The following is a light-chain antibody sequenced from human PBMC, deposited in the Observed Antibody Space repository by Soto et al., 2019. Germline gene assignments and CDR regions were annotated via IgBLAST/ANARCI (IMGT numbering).Light chain of an antibody. CDR3: QQFNAWPIT. CDR1: QSVSSN. J-gene: IGKJ4*01. Sequence: EIVMTQSPATLSVSPGERATLSCRASQSVSSNLAWYQQTPGQAPRLLMYGASPRATGIPARFSGSGSGTEFTLTISSLQSEDFAVYYCQQFNAWPITFGGGTKVEIK. CDR2: GAS. V-gene: IGKV3-15*01.